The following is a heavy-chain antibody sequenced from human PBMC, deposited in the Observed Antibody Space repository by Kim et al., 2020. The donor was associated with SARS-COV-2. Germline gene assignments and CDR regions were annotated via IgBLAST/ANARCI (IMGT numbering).Heavy chain of an antibody. Sequence: SETLSLTCAVYGGTFSGYYWGWIRLPPGKGLEWIGEINHSGSLNYNPSLESRVTISLDTSKNQFSLKVTSVTAADTAVYYCARWGDYGDYGSGAYWARGTPVSVSS. CDR3: ARWGDYGDYGSGAY. V-gene: IGHV4-34*01. J-gene: IGHJ4*02. D-gene: IGHD4-17*01. CDR2: INHSGSL. CDR1: GGTFSGYY.